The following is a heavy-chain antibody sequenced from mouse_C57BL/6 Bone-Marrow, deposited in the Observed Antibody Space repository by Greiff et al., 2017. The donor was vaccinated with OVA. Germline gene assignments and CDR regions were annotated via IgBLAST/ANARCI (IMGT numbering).Heavy chain of an antibody. J-gene: IGHJ1*03. Sequence: EVKLVESGGGLVQPGGSMKLSCVASGFTFSNYWMNWVRQSPEKGLEWVAQIRLKSDNYATHYAESVKGRFTISRDDSKSSVYLQMNNLRAEDTGIYYCTGEMITTSKRYWWYFDVWGTGTTVTVSS. D-gene: IGHD2-4*01. CDR3: TGEMITTSKRYWWYFDV. V-gene: IGHV6-3*01. CDR1: GFTFSNYW. CDR2: IRLKSDNYAT.